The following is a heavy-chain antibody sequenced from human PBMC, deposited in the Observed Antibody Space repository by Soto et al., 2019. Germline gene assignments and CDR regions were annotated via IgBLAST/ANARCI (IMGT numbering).Heavy chain of an antibody. Sequence: SETLSLPCTVSGGSISSYYWSWIRQPPGKGLEWIGYIYYSGSTNYNPSLKSRVTISVDTSKNQFSLKLSSVTAADTAVYYCAREGSYDILTGPLADSWFDPWGQGTLVT. D-gene: IGHD3-9*01. V-gene: IGHV4-59*01. CDR2: IYYSGST. J-gene: IGHJ5*02. CDR1: GGSISSYY. CDR3: AREGSYDILTGPLADSWFDP.